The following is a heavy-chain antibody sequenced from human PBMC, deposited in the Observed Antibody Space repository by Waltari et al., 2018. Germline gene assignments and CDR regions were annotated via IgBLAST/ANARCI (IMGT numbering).Heavy chain of an antibody. V-gene: IGHV3-53*01. CDR1: GFTVSSNY. CDR3: ASNIAVAGRFGY. Sequence: EVQLVESGGGLIQPGGSLRLSCAASGFTVSSNYMSWVRQAPGKGVEWFSVISSGGSTYFSDAGKGRFTISRDNSKNTLYLQMNSLRAEDTAVYYCASNIAVAGRFGYWGQGTLVTVSS. CDR2: ISSGGST. D-gene: IGHD6-19*01. J-gene: IGHJ4*02.